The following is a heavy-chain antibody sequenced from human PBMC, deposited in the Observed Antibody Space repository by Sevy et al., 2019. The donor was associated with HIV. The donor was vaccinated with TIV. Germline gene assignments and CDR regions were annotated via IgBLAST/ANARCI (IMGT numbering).Heavy chain of an antibody. CDR2: ISGSGGST. D-gene: IGHD2-21*02. Sequence: GGSLRLSCAASGFTFSSYAMSWVRQAPGKGLVWVSAISGSGGSTYYADSVKGRFTISRDNSKNTLYLQMNSLRAEDTAVYYCAKDRTIVVVTATLFDYWGQGTLVTVSS. V-gene: IGHV3-23*01. CDR1: GFTFSSYA. J-gene: IGHJ4*02. CDR3: AKDRTIVVVTATLFDY.